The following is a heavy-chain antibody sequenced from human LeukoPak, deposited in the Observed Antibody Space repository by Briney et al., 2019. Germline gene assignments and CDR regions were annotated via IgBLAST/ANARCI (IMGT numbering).Heavy chain of an antibody. Sequence: QPGGSLRLSCAASGFTLSSYAMHWVRQAPGKGLEWVAVISYDGSNKYYADSVKGRFTISRDNSKNTLYLQMNSLRAEDTAVYYCAELGITMIGGVWGKGTTVTISS. V-gene: IGHV3-30*04. CDR2: ISYDGSNK. D-gene: IGHD3-10*02. J-gene: IGHJ6*04. CDR3: AELGITMIGGV. CDR1: GFTLSSYA.